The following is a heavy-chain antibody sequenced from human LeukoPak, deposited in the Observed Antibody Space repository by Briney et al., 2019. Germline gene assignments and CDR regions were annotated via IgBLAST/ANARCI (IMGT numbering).Heavy chain of an antibody. Sequence: GASVKVSCKASGYTFTTYGISWVRQAPGQGLEWMGWISAYNGNTNYAQKLQGRVTMTTDTSTSTAYMELRSLRSDDTAVYYCARSLGDIVVVVAATPDYYYYIEVWGKGTTVTVSS. V-gene: IGHV1-18*01. CDR1: GYTFTTYG. CDR2: ISAYNGNT. CDR3: ARSLGDIVVVVAATPDYYYYIEV. J-gene: IGHJ6*03. D-gene: IGHD2-15*01.